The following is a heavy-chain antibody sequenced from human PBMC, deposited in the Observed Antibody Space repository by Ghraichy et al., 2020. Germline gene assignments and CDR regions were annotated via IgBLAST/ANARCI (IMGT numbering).Heavy chain of an antibody. J-gene: IGHJ6*03. CDR2: INPSGGST. CDR3: ARDMDYSGYDTNYYMDV. V-gene: IGHV1-46*01. CDR1: GYTFTSHY. D-gene: IGHD5-12*01. Sequence: ASVKVSCKASGYTFTSHYMHWVRQAPGQGLEWMGIINPSGGSTSYAQRFQGRVTMSRDTSTSTVHMELSSLRSEDTAVYYCARDMDYSGYDTNYYMDVWGKGTTVTVSS.